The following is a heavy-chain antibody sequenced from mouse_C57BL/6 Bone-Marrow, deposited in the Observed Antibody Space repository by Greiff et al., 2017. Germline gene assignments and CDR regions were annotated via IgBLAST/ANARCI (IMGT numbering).Heavy chain of an antibody. V-gene: IGHV5-6*01. CDR2: ISSGGSYT. CDR1: GFTFSSYG. Sequence: EVKVVESGGDLVKPGGSLKLSCAASGFTFSSYGMSWVRQTPDKRLEWVATISSGGSYTYYPDSVKGRFTISRDNAKNTLYLQMSSLKSEDTAMYYCARGGGYPFAYWGQGTLVTVSA. J-gene: IGHJ3*01. CDR3: ARGGGYPFAY. D-gene: IGHD2-2*01.